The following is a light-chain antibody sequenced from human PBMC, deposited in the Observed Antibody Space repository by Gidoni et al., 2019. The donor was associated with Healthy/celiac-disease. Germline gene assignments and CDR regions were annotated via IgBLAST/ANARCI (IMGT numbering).Light chain of an antibody. J-gene: IGKJ1*01. CDR2: GAS. CDR3: QQYGSSPRT. CDR1: QSVSSSY. V-gene: IGKV3-20*01. Sequence: EIVLTQSTGTLSLPPGERATLSCRASQSVSSSYLAWYQQTPGQAPRLLIYGASSRSTGIPDRFSGSGSGTDFTLTISRLEPADFAVYYCQQYGSSPRTFGQGTKVEIK.